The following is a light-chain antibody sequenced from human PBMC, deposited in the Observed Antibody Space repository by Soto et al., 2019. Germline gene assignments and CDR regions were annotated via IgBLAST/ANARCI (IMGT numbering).Light chain of an antibody. CDR1: RSNIGAAYD. CDR3: QSYDSSLSGSV. J-gene: IGLJ2*01. CDR2: DNN. V-gene: IGLV1-40*01. Sequence: QSVLTQPPSVSGAPGQRVTIPCTGSRSNIGAAYDVHWYQQIPGTAPKLLIYDNNKRPSGVPERFSGSKSGTSASLAITGLQAEDEADYYCQSYDSSLSGSVFGGGTKHTVL.